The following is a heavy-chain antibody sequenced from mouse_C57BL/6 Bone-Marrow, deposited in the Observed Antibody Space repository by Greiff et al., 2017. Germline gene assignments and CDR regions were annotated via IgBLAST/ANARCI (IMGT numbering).Heavy chain of an antibody. D-gene: IGHD2-4*01. CDR1: GYTFTSYW. CDR3: ASPGGTYDCAY. Sequence: VQLQQPGAELVRPGSSVKLSCKASGYTFTSYWMDWVKQRPGQGLEWIGNIYPSDSETHYNQKFKDKATLTVDKSSSTAYMQLSSLTSEGSEVYCCASPGGTYDCAYGGQGTLVTVSA. J-gene: IGHJ3*01. CDR2: IYPSDSET. V-gene: IGHV1-61*01.